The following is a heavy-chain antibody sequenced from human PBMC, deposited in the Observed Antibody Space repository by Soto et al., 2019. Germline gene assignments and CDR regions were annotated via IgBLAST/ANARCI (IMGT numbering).Heavy chain of an antibody. Sequence: SETLSLTCTVSGGSISSYYWSWIRQPPGKGLEWIGYIYYSGSTNYNPSLKSRVTISVDTSKNQFSLKLSSVTAADTAVYYCARLLGYCSGGSCYHAFDIWGQGTMVT. J-gene: IGHJ3*02. D-gene: IGHD2-15*01. V-gene: IGHV4-59*08. CDR3: ARLLGYCSGGSCYHAFDI. CDR1: GGSISSYY. CDR2: IYYSGST.